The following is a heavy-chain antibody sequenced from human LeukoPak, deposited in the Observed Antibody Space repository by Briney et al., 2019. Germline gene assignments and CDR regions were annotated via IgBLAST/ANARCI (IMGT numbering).Heavy chain of an antibody. D-gene: IGHD3-16*02. Sequence: PSRTLSLTCTVSGGSISSGDYYWSWIRQPPGKGLEWIGYIYYSGSTYYNPSLKSRVTISVDTSKNQFSLKLSSVTAADTAVYYCAREGSRSDLDYWGQGTLVTVSS. J-gene: IGHJ4*02. CDR3: AREGSRSDLDY. V-gene: IGHV4-30-4*01. CDR1: GGSISSGDYY. CDR2: IYYSGST.